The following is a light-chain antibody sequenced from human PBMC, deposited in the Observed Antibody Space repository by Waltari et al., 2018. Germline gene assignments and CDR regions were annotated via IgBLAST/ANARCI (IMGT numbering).Light chain of an antibody. CDR3: SSFTSTNTLL. Sequence: QSALTPPASVSGSPGQSITISCTGTSSDIGYYDYVSWYQQHPGKAPKLIIYDVSERPSGVSNRFSGSKSGNTASLTISGLQAEDEADYYCSSFTSTNTLLFGGGTKLTVL. V-gene: IGLV2-14*03. CDR2: DVS. J-gene: IGLJ2*01. CDR1: SSDIGYYDY.